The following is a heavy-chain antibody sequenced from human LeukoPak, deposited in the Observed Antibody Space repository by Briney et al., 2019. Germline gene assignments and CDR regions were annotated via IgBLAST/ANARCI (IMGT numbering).Heavy chain of an antibody. V-gene: IGHV1-18*01. CDR1: GYTFTSYG. J-gene: IGHJ4*02. D-gene: IGHD2-2*01. CDR2: ISAYNGNT. CDR3: ARADCSSTSCYLPIDY. Sequence: LEALVKVSCKASGYTFTSYGISWVRQAPGQGLEWMGWISAYNGNTNYARKLQGRVTMTTDTSTSTAYMELRSLRSDDTAVYYCARADCSSTSCYLPIDYWGQGTLVTVS.